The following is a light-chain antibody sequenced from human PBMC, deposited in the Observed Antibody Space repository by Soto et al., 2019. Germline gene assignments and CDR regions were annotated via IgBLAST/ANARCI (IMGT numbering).Light chain of an antibody. CDR2: DVS. CDR3: SSFTGTSYV. V-gene: IGLV2-14*01. J-gene: IGLJ1*01. CDR1: SLDVWCNNY. Sequence: QSVPTHPVSPSASPVHSITISRPEASLDVWCNNYVSWYQQYPGKSPKLIVCDVSKRPSGVSNRFSGSKSGNTVSLTISWLQGEDEVDYYCSSFTGTSYVFASGTKVTVL.